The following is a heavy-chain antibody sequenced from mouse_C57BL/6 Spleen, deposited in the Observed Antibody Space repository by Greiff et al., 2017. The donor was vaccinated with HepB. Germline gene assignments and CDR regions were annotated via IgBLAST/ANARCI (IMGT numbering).Heavy chain of an antibody. CDR1: GFSLTSYG. D-gene: IGHD3-2*02. CDR3: ERNFEAAQATYYAMDY. CDR2: IWSGGST. Sequence: QVQLQQSGPGLVQPSQSLSITCTVSGFSLTSYGVHWVRQSPGKGLEWLGVIWSGGSTDYNAAFISRLSISKDNSKSQVFFKMNSLQADDTAIYYCERNFEAAQATYYAMDYWGQGTSVTGSS. J-gene: IGHJ4*01. V-gene: IGHV2-2*01.